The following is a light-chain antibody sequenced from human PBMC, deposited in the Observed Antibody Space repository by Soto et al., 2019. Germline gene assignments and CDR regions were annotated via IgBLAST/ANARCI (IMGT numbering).Light chain of an antibody. V-gene: IGLV2-14*03. CDR1: SSDVGAYNY. CDR3: SSYTSSNTPV. J-gene: IGLJ2*01. Sequence: QSALTQPASVSGSPGQSITISCTGTSSDVGAYNYVSWYQQHPGRAPKLMIYDVSHRPSGISNRFSGSKSGNTASLTISGLQAEGEADYYCSSYTSSNTPVFGGGTKLTVL. CDR2: DVS.